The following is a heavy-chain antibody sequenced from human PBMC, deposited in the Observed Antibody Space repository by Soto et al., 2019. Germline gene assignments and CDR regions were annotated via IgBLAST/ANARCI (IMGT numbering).Heavy chain of an antibody. D-gene: IGHD5-18*01. CDR2: VSSSGKT. J-gene: IGHJ4*02. V-gene: IGHV4-39*02. Sequence: SETLSLTCNVTGGSITNSRYYWVWVRQPPERGLEWIGAVSSSGKTFYIPSLESRVAITSDASKNDFSLSLTSGTAADTAVYYCARYSETALVTGFDCWGQGIRVTVSS. CDR1: GGSITNSRYY. CDR3: ARYSETALVTGFDC.